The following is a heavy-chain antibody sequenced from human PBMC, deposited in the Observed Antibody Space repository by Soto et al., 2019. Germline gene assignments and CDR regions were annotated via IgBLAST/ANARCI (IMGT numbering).Heavy chain of an antibody. Sequence: QVQLVESGGGLVKPGGSLRLPCAASGFTFSDYYMSWIRQATGKGLEWVSYISRSSNTIYYADSVKGRFTISRDNAKNSLYLQMNSLRTEDTAVYYCARRQGLAFVGYWGQGALVTVSS. J-gene: IGHJ4*02. CDR2: ISRSSNTI. V-gene: IGHV3-11*01. CDR3: ARRQGLAFVGY. CDR1: GFTFSDYY.